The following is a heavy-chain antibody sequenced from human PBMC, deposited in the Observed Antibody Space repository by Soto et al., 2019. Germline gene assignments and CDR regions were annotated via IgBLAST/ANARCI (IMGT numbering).Heavy chain of an antibody. J-gene: IGHJ4*02. V-gene: IGHV3-21*01. CDR2: ISSSSSYI. Sequence: EVQLVESGGALVKPGGSLRLSCAASGFTFSSHSMNWVRQAPGKGLEWVSFISSSSSYIYYADSVKGRFTMSRDNAKNSLYLQMDSLRAEDTAVYYCARDKLDAVINPIDSWGQGTLVTVSS. D-gene: IGHD2-21*01. CDR3: ARDKLDAVINPIDS. CDR1: GFTFSSHS.